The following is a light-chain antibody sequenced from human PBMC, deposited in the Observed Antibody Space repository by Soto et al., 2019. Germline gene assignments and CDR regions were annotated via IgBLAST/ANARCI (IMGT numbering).Light chain of an antibody. Sequence: VLIQAVGILLLYQGERVTLSCRASQSVASTYLAWYQQKPGQAPRLLIYGASSRATGIPDRFSGSGSGTDFTLTISRLEPEDFAVYYCQQYGNSPPFTFGPGTKVDIK. CDR2: GAS. V-gene: IGKV3-20*01. CDR1: QSVASTY. CDR3: QQYGNSPPFT. J-gene: IGKJ3*01.